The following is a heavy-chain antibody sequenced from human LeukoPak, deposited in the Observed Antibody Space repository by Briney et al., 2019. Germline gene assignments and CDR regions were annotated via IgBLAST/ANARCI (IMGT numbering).Heavy chain of an antibody. J-gene: IGHJ4*02. V-gene: IGHV1-24*01. D-gene: IGHD4-17*01. CDR1: GYTLTELS. CDR2: FDPEDGET. Sequence: ASVKVSCKVSGYTLTELSMHWVRQAPGKGLEWMGGFDPEDGETIYAQKFQGRVTMTEGTSTDTAYMELSSLRSEDTAVYYCATDSGDFYGDSTWAFDYWGQGTLVTVSS. CDR3: ATDSGDFYGDSTWAFDY.